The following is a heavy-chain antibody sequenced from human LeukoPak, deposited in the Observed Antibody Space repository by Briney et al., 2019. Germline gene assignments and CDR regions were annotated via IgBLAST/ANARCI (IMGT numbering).Heavy chain of an antibody. Sequence: GGSLRLSCAASGFTFSDYYMSWIRQAPGKGLEWVSYISSSGSTIYYADSVKGRFTISRDNAKNSLYLQMNSLRAEDPAVYYCARDPRKLELDDYWGQGTLVTVSS. J-gene: IGHJ4*02. CDR3: ARDPRKLELDDY. D-gene: IGHD1-7*01. CDR1: GFTFSDYY. CDR2: ISSSGSTI. V-gene: IGHV3-11*01.